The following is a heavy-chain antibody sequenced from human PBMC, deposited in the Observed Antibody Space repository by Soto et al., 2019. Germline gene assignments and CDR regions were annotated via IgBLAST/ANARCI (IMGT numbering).Heavy chain of an antibody. V-gene: IGHV1-8*01. Sequence: GASVKVSCKASGYTFTSYDINWVRQATGQGLEWMGWMNPNSGNTGYAQKFQGRVTMTRNTSISTAYMELSSLRSEDTAVYYCASKSHTIAALDYWGQGTLVTVSS. D-gene: IGHD6-6*01. CDR2: MNPNSGNT. CDR1: GYTFTSYD. J-gene: IGHJ4*02. CDR3: ASKSHTIAALDY.